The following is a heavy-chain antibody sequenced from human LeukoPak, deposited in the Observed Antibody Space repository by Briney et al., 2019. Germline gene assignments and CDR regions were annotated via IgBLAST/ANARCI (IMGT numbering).Heavy chain of an antibody. J-gene: IGHJ4*02. CDR3: AREDSITMVRGVIGTY. CDR2: IIPIFGTA. Sequence: VKVSCKTSGGTFSSYAISWVRQAPGQGLEWMGGIIPIFGTANYAQKFQGRVTITADESTSTAYMELSSLRSEDTAVYYCAREDSITMVRGVIGTYWGQGTLVTVSS. D-gene: IGHD3-10*01. V-gene: IGHV1-69*13. CDR1: GGTFSSYA.